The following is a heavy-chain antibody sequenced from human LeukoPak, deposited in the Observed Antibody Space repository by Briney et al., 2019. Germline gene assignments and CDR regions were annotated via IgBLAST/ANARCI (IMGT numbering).Heavy chain of an antibody. CDR3: VGLSVVAGTVDY. J-gene: IGHJ4*02. CDR2: IYYSGST. D-gene: IGHD6-19*01. Sequence: SETLSLTCTVSGGSISSSSYYWGWIRQPPGTGLEWIGSIYYSGSTYYNPSLKSRVTISVDTSKNQFSLKLSSVTAADTAVYYCVGLSVVAGTVDYWGQGTLVTVSS. V-gene: IGHV4-39*01. CDR1: GGSISSSSYY.